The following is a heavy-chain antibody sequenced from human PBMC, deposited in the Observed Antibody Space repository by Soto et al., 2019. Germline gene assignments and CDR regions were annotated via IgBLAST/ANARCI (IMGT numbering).Heavy chain of an antibody. V-gene: IGHV1-3*01. J-gene: IGHJ3*02. D-gene: IGHD2-2*01. Sequence: ASGKVSCKPLGYTFTSYAMHWWRQAPGQRVEWMGWINARNSNTKYSQKFQGRVTITRDTSASTAYMELSSLRFEDTAVYFCATAIADDAFDIWGRGTMVTVSS. CDR2: INARNSNT. CDR1: GYTFTSYA. CDR3: ATAIADDAFDI.